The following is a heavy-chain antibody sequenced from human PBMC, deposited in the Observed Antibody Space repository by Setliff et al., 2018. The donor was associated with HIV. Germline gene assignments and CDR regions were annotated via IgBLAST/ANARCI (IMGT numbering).Heavy chain of an antibody. Sequence: GSLRLSCAVSGFSFSNYNMNWVRQTPGKGLEWISSISRDSRYIYYADSVKGRFTISRDNAKNSLYLQMNSLRAEDTAVYYCARDPASPDYYARFDYWGQGALVTVSS. V-gene: IGHV3-21*01. CDR1: GFSFSNYN. J-gene: IGHJ4*02. CDR2: ISRDSRYI. CDR3: ARDPASPDYYARFDY. D-gene: IGHD3-9*01.